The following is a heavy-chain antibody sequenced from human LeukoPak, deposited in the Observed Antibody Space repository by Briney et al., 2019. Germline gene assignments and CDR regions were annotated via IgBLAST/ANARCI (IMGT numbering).Heavy chain of an antibody. Sequence: GGSLRLSCAASGFTFSSYSMNWVRQAPGKGLEWVSSISSSSSYIYYADSVKGRFTISRDNAKNSVYLQMNSLRAEDTAVYYCAREDDILTLFDYWGQGTLVTVSS. V-gene: IGHV3-21*01. J-gene: IGHJ4*02. D-gene: IGHD3-9*01. CDR2: ISSSSSYI. CDR1: GFTFSSYS. CDR3: AREDDILTLFDY.